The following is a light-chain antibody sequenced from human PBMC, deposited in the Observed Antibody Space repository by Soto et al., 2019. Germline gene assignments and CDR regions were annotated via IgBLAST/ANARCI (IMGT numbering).Light chain of an antibody. CDR1: QSISSY. V-gene: IGKV1-5*01. Sequence: DIQMTQSPSSLSASVGDRVTITCRASQSISSYLNWYQQKPGKAPNLLIYDASNLESGVPSRFSGSGSGTEFTLTISSLQPDDFATYYCQQYNSYSLTFGQGTKVDIK. J-gene: IGKJ1*01. CDR3: QQYNSYSLT. CDR2: DAS.